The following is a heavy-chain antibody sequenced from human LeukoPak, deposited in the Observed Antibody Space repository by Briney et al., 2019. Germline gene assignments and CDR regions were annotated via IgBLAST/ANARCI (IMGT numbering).Heavy chain of an antibody. V-gene: IGHV3-23*01. CDR3: ARESRYRDYFDY. CDR2: VSPSGNTT. J-gene: IGHJ4*02. D-gene: IGHD1-14*01. CDR1: GFTFSTYA. Sequence: AGSLRLSCAASGFTFSTYAIAWVRQAQGKGRGWGSGVSPSGNTTNYPDSVKGRFSISRDNANNTVYLQMHSVRADDTAVYYCARESRYRDYFDYWGQGTMVTVSS.